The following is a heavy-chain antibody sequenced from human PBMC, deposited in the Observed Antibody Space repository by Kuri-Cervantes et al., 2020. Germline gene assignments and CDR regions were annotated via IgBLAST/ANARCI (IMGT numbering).Heavy chain of an antibody. CDR2: INWNSDTV. Sequence: GGSLRLSCAASGFTFDDFAMHWVRQAPGKGLEWVSGINWNSDTVDYADSVKGRFIISRDNAQNSLYLQMNSLRVEDTAFYYCAKDSFSEVAVPTDWGQGSPVTVSS. J-gene: IGHJ4*02. CDR1: GFTFDDFA. D-gene: IGHD6-19*01. V-gene: IGHV3-9*01. CDR3: AKDSFSEVAVPTD.